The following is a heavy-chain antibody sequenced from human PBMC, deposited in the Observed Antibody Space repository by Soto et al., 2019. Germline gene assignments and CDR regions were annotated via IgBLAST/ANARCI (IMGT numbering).Heavy chain of an antibody. Sequence: GGSLRLSCAASGFTFSSYAMHWVRQAPGKGLEWVAVISYDGSNKYYADSVKGRFTISRDNSKNTLYLQMNSLRAEDTAVYYCARDLVDIVATIGSYYFYYYGMDVWGQGTTVTVSS. V-gene: IGHV3-30-3*01. CDR1: GFTFSSYA. CDR3: ARDLVDIVATIGSYYFYYYGMDV. CDR2: ISYDGSNK. D-gene: IGHD5-12*01. J-gene: IGHJ6*02.